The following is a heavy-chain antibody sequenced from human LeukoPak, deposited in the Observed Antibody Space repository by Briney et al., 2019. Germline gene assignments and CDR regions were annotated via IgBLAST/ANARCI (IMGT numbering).Heavy chain of an antibody. J-gene: IGHJ4*02. CDR3: ARCRGGICYHYDDY. V-gene: IGHV3-21*01. D-gene: IGHD2-15*01. CDR1: GFTFSSHS. Sequence: PGGSLRLSCVASGFTFSSHSMNWVREAPGKGLEGVASISSGRDHIYYADSVKGRFTLSRDNARNSLYLQMESVRGRDTPVYYCARCRGGICYHYDDYWGQGTLVTVSS. CDR2: ISSGRDHI.